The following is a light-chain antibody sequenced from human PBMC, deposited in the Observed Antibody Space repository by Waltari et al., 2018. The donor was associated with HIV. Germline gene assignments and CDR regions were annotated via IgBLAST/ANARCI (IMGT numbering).Light chain of an antibody. V-gene: IGKV3-15*01. J-gene: IGKJ2*01. CDR2: GPL. CDR3: QQYNDWPFT. CDR1: QSVNSN. Sequence: EIVMTQSPVTLSLSPGERATLSCRASQSVNSNLVWYQQKPGQAPRLLMYGPLSRAPGVPARFSGSGSGTEFTLTIDSLQSEDSAVYFCQQYNDWPFTFGQGTKLEIK.